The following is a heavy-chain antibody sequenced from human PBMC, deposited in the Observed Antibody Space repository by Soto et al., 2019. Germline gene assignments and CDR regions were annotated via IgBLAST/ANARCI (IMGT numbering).Heavy chain of an antibody. J-gene: IGHJ4*02. D-gene: IGHD5-12*01. Sequence: QVQLVQSGAEVKKPGSSVKVSCKASGGTFSSYGISWVRQAPGQGLEWMGGIIPMFGTAAHYAQKFQGRVTITADKSTSTVYIELSSLRSEDTAVYYCAREKEMATIIFDYWGQGNLVTVSS. CDR3: AREKEMATIIFDY. V-gene: IGHV1-69*06. CDR1: GGTFSSYG. CDR2: IIPMFGTAA.